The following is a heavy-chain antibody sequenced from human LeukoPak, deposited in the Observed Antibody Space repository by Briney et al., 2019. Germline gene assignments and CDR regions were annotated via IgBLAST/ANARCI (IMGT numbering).Heavy chain of an antibody. CDR2: IYSGGST. CDR3: ASRPGYSSSWSAFDY. CDR1: GFTVSSNY. Sequence: GGSLRLSCAASGFTVSSNYMSWVRQAPGKGLEWVSVIYSGGSTYYADSVKGRFTISRDNSKNTLYLQMNSLRAEDTAVYYCASRPGYSSSWSAFDYWGQGTLVTVSS. J-gene: IGHJ4*02. D-gene: IGHD6-13*01. V-gene: IGHV3-53*01.